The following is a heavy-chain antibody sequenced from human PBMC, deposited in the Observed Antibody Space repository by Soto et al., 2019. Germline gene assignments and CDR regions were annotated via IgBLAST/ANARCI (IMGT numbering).Heavy chain of an antibody. V-gene: IGHV3-30*18. Sequence: GGSLRLSCAASGFTFGSYGMHWVRQAPGKGLEWVAVISYDGSNKYYADSVKGRFTISRDNSKNTLYLQMNSLRAEDTAVYYCAKVAATAMAPVDYWGQGTLVTVSS. D-gene: IGHD5-18*01. CDR2: ISYDGSNK. J-gene: IGHJ4*02. CDR3: AKVAATAMAPVDY. CDR1: GFTFGSYG.